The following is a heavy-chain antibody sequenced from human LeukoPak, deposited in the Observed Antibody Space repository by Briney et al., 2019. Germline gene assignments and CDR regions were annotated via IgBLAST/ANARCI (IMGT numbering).Heavy chain of an antibody. V-gene: IGHV3-23*01. CDR3: ARGGRGSAAVVAPRSFDI. Sequence: PGGSLRLSCAASGLTFRNYAMSWVRQAPGKGLEWVSVICANDGNSYYADSVKGRFIISRDISKNTLYLQMNSLRAEDSALYYCARGGRGSAAVVAPRSFDIWGQGTMVTVSS. J-gene: IGHJ3*02. CDR2: ICANDGNS. D-gene: IGHD3-22*01. CDR1: GLTFRNYA.